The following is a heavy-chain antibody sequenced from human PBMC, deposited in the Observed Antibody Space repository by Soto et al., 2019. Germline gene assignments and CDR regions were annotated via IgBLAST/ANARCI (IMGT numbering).Heavy chain of an antibody. CDR2: MSAYNGNT. CDR1: GYTFTSYG. Sequence: QVQLVQSGAEVKKPGASVKVSCKASGYTFTSYGISWVRQAPGQGLGWMGWMSAYNGNTNYAQKLQGRVTMTTDTSTRTAYMELRSLRSDDTAVYYCGRVIAAAVDFDYWGQGTLVTVSS. V-gene: IGHV1-18*01. J-gene: IGHJ4*02. CDR3: GRVIAAAVDFDY. D-gene: IGHD6-13*01.